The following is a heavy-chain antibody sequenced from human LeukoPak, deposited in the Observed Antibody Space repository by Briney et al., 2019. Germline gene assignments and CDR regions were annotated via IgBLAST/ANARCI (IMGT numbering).Heavy chain of an antibody. CDR1: GGSISSYY. CDR2: IYYSGST. J-gene: IGHJ4*02. D-gene: IGHD3-22*01. CDR3: ARDPFYYDSSGYYNAHFDY. V-gene: IGHV4-59*12. Sequence: PSETLSLTCTVSGGSISSYYWSWIRQPPGKGLEWIGYIYYSGSTNYNPSLKSRVTISVDTSKNQFSLKLSSVTAADTAVYYCARDPFYYDSSGYYNAHFDYWGQGTLVTVSS.